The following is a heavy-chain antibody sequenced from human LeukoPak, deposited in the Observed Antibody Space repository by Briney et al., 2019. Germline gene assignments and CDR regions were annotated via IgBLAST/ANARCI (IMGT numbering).Heavy chain of an antibody. CDR1: GGSISSYY. J-gene: IGHJ6*02. CDR2: IYTSGST. CDR3: ARDWGGYGDYGNYYYGMDV. Sequence: SETLSLTCTVSGGSISSYYWSWIRQPAGKGLEGIGRIYTSGSTNYNPSLKSRVTMSVDTSKNQFSPKLSSVTAADTAVYYCARDWGGYGDYGNYYYGMDVWGQGTTVTVSS. V-gene: IGHV4-4*07. D-gene: IGHD4-17*01.